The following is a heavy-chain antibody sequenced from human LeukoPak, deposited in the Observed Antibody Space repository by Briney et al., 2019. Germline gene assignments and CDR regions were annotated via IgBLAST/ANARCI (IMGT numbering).Heavy chain of an antibody. CDR2: INHSGST. J-gene: IGHJ5*02. D-gene: IGHD3-22*01. CDR3: ARGRDYYDSSGYRRSRKWFDP. V-gene: IGHV4-34*01. CDR1: GGSFSGYY. Sequence: PSETLSLTCAVYGGSFSGYYWSWIRQPPGKGLEWIGEINHSGSTNYNPSLKSRVTISVDTSKNQFSLKLSSVTAADTVVYYCARGRDYYDSSGYRRSRKWFDPWGQGTLVTVSS.